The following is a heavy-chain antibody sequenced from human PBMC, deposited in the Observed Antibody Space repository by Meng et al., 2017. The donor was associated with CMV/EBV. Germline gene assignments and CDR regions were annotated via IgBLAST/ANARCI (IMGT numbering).Heavy chain of an antibody. D-gene: IGHD2-15*01. CDR2: ISAYNGNT. CDR3: ARGGSVDCSAGNCYSHFGH. J-gene: IGHJ4*02. V-gene: IGHV1-18*01. Sequence: ASVKVSCKASGYTFTSYGISWVRQAPGQGLEWMGWISAYNGNTNYAQKLQGRVTMTTDTSTSTAYMELSSLRSEDTAVYYCARGGSVDCSAGNCYSHFGHWGQGTLVTVSS. CDR1: GYTFTSYG.